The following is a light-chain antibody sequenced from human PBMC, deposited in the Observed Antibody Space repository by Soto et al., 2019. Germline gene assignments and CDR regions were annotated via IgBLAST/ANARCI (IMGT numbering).Light chain of an antibody. CDR2: GAS. J-gene: IGKJ4*01. CDR3: QEYNYWHPIT. Sequence: IVMTQSPGTLSVSPGERATLSCRASQNIGNTVGWYQQKPGQAPRLLIYGASTRWTGIPVRFSGSGSGTEFTLTNTSLQSEDSAVYYCQEYNYWHPITFGGGTKVEIK. CDR1: QNIGNT. V-gene: IGKV3-15*01.